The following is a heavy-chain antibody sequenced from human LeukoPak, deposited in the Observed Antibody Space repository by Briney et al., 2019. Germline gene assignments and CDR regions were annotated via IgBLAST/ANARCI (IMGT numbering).Heavy chain of an antibody. CDR3: ARERQLVTDY. CDR2: VTGSTTTK. D-gene: IGHD6-6*01. V-gene: IGHV3-21*06. Sequence: KPGRSLRLSCVASGFSFSSYSMNSVRQAPGKGLEWVSSVTGSTTTKYYADSVKGRFIISRDNAKNSLYLQMNSLRAEDTAVYFCARERQLVTDYWGPGTLVTVSS. J-gene: IGHJ4*01. CDR1: GFSFSSYS.